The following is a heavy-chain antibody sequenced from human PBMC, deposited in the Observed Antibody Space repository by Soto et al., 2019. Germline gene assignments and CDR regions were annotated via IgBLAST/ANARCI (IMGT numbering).Heavy chain of an antibody. CDR2: ISGSGGST. V-gene: IGHV3-23*01. CDR3: AKLPDDPFYYYDSSGYYDN. Sequence: GGSLRLSCAASGFTFSSYAMSWVRQAPGKGLEWVSAISGSGGSTYYADSVKGRFTISRDNSKNTLYLQMNSLRAEDTAVYYCAKLPDDPFYYYDSSGYYDNWGQGTLVTVSS. D-gene: IGHD3-22*01. J-gene: IGHJ4*02. CDR1: GFTFSSYA.